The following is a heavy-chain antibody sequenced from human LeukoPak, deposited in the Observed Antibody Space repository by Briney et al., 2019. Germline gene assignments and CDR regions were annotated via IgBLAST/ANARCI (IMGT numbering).Heavy chain of an antibody. CDR2: ISYTGST. J-gene: IGHJ4*02. CDR1: SGSISNDY. V-gene: IGHV4-59*01. CDR3: ARGIRNIDY. Sequence: SETLPLTCTVSSGSISNDYWSWIRQPPGKGLEWIGYISYTGSTTYNPSLKSRVTISVDTSKNQFSLKLNSVTAADTALYYCARGIRNIDYWGQGTLVTVSS. D-gene: IGHD3-10*01.